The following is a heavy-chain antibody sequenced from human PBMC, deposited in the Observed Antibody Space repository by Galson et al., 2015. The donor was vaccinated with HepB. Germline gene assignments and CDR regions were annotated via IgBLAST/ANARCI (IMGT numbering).Heavy chain of an antibody. CDR3: AKANYPGYCSGEWSGNCFPLYNFDC. D-gene: IGHD2-15*01. CDR1: GFTFSNYA. Sequence: SLRLSCAASGFTFSNYALNWVRQGPGKRLEWVAAISGSGATTYYAESVKGRFPISRDNPKNTLHLEMNSLRADDTAVYYCAKANYPGYCSGEWSGNCFPLYNFDCWGQGTLVTVSS. J-gene: IGHJ4*02. CDR2: ISGSGATT. V-gene: IGHV3-23*01.